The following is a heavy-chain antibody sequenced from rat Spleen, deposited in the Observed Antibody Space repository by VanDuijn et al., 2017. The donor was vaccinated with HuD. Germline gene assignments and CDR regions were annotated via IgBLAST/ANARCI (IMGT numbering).Heavy chain of an antibody. Sequence: EVQLVESGGGLVQPGRSLKLSCAASGLTFSDYYMAWVRQAPTKGLEWLATISYDDTSTYYRDSVKGRFTISRDNAKTTLYLQMDSLRPEDTATYFCVRRETSFDYWGQGVMVTVSS. J-gene: IGHJ2*01. V-gene: IGHV5-7*01. CDR1: GLTFSDYY. CDR3: VRRETSFDY. CDR2: ISYDDTST.